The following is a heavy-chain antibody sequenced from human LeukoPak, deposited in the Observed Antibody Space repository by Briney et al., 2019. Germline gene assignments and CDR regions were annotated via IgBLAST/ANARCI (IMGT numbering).Heavy chain of an antibody. Sequence: SETLSLTCTVSGASISSYYWSWIRQPPGKGLEWIGNVYHTGSTNYKSSLKSRVTISLDTSRSQFSLKLTSVTAADTAVYYCAREGGDGYSYGPHSDYWGQGTLVTVSS. CDR2: VYHTGST. CDR3: AREGGDGYSYGPHSDY. J-gene: IGHJ4*02. D-gene: IGHD5-18*01. V-gene: IGHV4-59*01. CDR1: GASISSYY.